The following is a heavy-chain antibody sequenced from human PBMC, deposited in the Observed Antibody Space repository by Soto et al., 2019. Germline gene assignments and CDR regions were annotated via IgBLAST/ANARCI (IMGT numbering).Heavy chain of an antibody. D-gene: IGHD3-10*01. CDR3: ARVYGSGSGNWFDP. Sequence: QVQLVQSGAEVKKPGSSVKVSCKASGGTFSSYTISWVRQAPGQGLEWMGRIIPILGIANYAQKFQGRVTITADKSTSTAYMELSSLRSEDTAVYYCARVYGSGSGNWFDPWGQGPLVTVSS. V-gene: IGHV1-69*02. J-gene: IGHJ5*02. CDR1: GGTFSSYT. CDR2: IIPILGIA.